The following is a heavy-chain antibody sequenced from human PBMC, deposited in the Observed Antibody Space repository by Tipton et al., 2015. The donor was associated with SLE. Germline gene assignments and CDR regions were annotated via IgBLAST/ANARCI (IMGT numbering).Heavy chain of an antibody. CDR1: GYSITSGHY. D-gene: IGHD3-16*02. CDR2: MNHSGSA. V-gene: IGHV4-38-2*02. CDR3: ARGRLVYPFDF. J-gene: IGHJ4*02. Sequence: TLSLTCNVSGYSITSGHYWGWIRQPPGKGLEWIGDMNHSGSANYNPSLKSRITISVDTSKNQFSLKMSSVTAADTAVYYCARGRLVYPFDFWGQGTLVTVSS.